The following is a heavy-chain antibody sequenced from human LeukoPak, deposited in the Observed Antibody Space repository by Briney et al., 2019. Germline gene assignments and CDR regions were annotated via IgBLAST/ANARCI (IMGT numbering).Heavy chain of an antibody. CDR1: GFTFSSYW. Sequence: PGGSLRLSCAASGFTFSSYWMHWVRQAPGKGLVWVSRINSDGSSTSYADSVKGRFTISRDNAKNTLYLQMNSLRAEDTAVYYCAKPPPGNYDILTGFFDYWGQGTLVTVSS. D-gene: IGHD3-9*01. J-gene: IGHJ4*02. CDR2: INSDGSST. CDR3: AKPPPGNYDILTGFFDY. V-gene: IGHV3-74*01.